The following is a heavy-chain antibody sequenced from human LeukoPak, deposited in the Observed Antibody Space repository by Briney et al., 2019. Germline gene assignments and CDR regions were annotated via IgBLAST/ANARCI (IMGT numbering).Heavy chain of an antibody. D-gene: IGHD6-6*01. CDR3: ARGLGTSSVDY. V-gene: IGHV4-39*07. Sequence: PSETLSLTCTVSGGSISSSSYYWGWIRQPPGKGLEWIGSIYYSGSTYYNPSLKSRVTISVDTSKNQFFLKLTSVTAADTAVYYCARGLGTSSVDYWGQGTLVTVSS. CDR2: IYYSGST. J-gene: IGHJ4*02. CDR1: GGSISSSSYY.